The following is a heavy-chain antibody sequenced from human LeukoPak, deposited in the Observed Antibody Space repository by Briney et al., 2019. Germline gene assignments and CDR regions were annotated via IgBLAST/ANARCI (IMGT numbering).Heavy chain of an antibody. CDR1: GGSISSYY. Sequence: SETLSLTCTVSGGSISSYYWSWIRQPPGKGLEWIGYIYYSGGTNYNPSLKSRVTISVDTSKNQFSLKLSSVTAADTAVYYRARLSLYYGSGSFDAFDIWGQGTMVTVSS. V-gene: IGHV4-59*08. CDR3: ARLSLYYGSGSFDAFDI. J-gene: IGHJ3*02. D-gene: IGHD3-10*01. CDR2: IYYSGGT.